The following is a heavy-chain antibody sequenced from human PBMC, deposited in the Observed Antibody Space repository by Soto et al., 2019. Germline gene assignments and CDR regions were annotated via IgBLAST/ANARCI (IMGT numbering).Heavy chain of an antibody. Sequence: EVHLVESGGGLVKPGGSLRLSCAVSGFTFSSCTMNWVRQAPGKGLEWVSSISPSTSHIYYADSVKGRFTISRDNAKNSLFLHMNSLRAEDTAVYYCSGCSGGACHQNYGMDVWGQGPTVTVSS. J-gene: IGHJ6*02. CDR2: ISPSTSHI. CDR3: SGCSGGACHQNYGMDV. V-gene: IGHV3-21*01. D-gene: IGHD2-15*01. CDR1: GFTFSSCT.